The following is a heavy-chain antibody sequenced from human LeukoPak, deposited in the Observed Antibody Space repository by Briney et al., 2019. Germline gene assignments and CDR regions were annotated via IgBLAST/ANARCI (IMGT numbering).Heavy chain of an antibody. V-gene: IGHV4-61*02. J-gene: IGHJ4*02. Sequence: PSETLSLTCTVSGGSISSGSYYWSWIRQPAGKGLEWIGRIYTSGSTNYNPSLKSRVTISVDTSKNQFSLKLSSVTAADTAVYYCARVGIAVAGNGSDYWGQGTLVTVSS. CDR3: ARVGIAVAGNGSDY. CDR1: GGSISSGSYY. CDR2: IYTSGST. D-gene: IGHD6-19*01.